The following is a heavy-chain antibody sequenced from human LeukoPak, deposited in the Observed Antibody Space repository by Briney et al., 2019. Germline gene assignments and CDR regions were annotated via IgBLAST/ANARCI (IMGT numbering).Heavy chain of an antibody. CDR1: GFIFSDYY. Sequence: PGGSLRLSCAASGFIFSDYYMTWIRQAPGKGLEWVSSISGRAITIHYADSVKGRFTISRDNSKNTLYLQMNSLRAEDTAVYYCARFLEWLSPYYFDYWGQGTLVTVSS. J-gene: IGHJ4*02. D-gene: IGHD3-3*01. V-gene: IGHV3-11*01. CDR3: ARFLEWLSPYYFDY. CDR2: ISGRAITI.